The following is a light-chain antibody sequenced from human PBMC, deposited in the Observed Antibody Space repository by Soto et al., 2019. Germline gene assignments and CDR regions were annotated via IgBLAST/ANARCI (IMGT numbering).Light chain of an antibody. J-gene: IGKJ5*01. CDR1: QSVSNNY. CDR2: GAS. Sequence: EIVLTQSPGTLSLSPGERATLSCRASQSVSNNYLAWYQQKPGQAPRLLIYGASNRATGIPDRFSGSGSGTDFTLTINRLEPEDFAVYYCQQYGSSSITFGQGTRLEIK. V-gene: IGKV3-20*01. CDR3: QQYGSSSIT.